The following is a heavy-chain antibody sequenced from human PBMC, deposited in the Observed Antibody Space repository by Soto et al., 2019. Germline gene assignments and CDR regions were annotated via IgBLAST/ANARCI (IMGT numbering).Heavy chain of an antibody. CDR2: IGAYNGNT. V-gene: IGHV1-18*04. J-gene: IGHJ5*02. CDR3: ARWASLFNWFDP. CDR1: GYTFTSYG. Sequence: ASVKVSCKASGYTFTSYGISWVRQAPGQGLEWMGWIGAYNGNTNYAQKLQGRVTMTTDTSTSTAYMELRSLRSDDTAVYYCARWASLFNWFDPWGQGTLVTVSS.